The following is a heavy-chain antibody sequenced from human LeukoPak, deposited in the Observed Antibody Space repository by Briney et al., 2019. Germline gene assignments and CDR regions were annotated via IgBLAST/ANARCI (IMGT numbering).Heavy chain of an antibody. V-gene: IGHV1-8*02. CDR3: ASPGGSSSSGLDY. D-gene: IGHD6-6*01. Sequence: GSSVKVSCKASGGTFSSYAISWVRQAPRQGLEWMGWMNPNSGNTGYAQKFQGRVTMTRNTSISTAYMELSSLRSEDTAVYYCASPGGSSSSGLDYWGQGTLVTVSS. CDR2: MNPNSGNT. CDR1: GGTFSSYA. J-gene: IGHJ4*02.